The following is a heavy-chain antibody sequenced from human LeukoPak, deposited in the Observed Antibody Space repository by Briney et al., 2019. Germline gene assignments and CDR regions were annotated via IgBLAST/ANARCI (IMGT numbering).Heavy chain of an antibody. V-gene: IGHV4-31*03. J-gene: IGHJ4*02. CDR3: ARFPVAVAGLDY. CDR2: IYYSGST. CDR1: GGSISSGAYY. Sequence: SQTLSLTCTVSGGSISSGAYYWNWIRQHPGKGLEWIGYIYYSGSTYYNPSLKSRVTISVDTSKNQFSLKLSSVTAADTAVYYCARFPVAVAGLDYWGQGTLVTVSS. D-gene: IGHD6-19*01.